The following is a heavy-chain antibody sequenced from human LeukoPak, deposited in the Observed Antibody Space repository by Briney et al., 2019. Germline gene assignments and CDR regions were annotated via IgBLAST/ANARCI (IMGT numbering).Heavy chain of an antibody. J-gene: IGHJ4*02. Sequence: ASVKVSCKASGYTFTSCHINCVRQATGQGLEWRGWMNPKSGNTGHAQKFQGRVTITRNTSISTAYMELSSLRSEDTGVYYCARVDDYGDYWGQGTLVTVSS. CDR2: MNPKSGNT. CDR1: GYTFTSCH. V-gene: IGHV1-8*03. D-gene: IGHD2-2*03. CDR3: ARVDDYGDY.